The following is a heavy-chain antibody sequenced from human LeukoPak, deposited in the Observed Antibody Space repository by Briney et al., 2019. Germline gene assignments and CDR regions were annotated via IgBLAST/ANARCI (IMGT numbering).Heavy chain of an antibody. J-gene: IGHJ1*01. D-gene: IGHD2-15*01. V-gene: IGHV3-48*03. CDR3: VRDGGCTAGSCSQYFQR. CDR1: GFTFSSYE. Sequence: GGSLRLSCVASGFTFSSYEMYWVRQPPGKELEWVAYISTSGSPTIYAASVKGRFTMSRDNAKNSLYLEMNSLRAEDTAVYYCVRDGGCTAGSCSQYFQRWGQGTLVTVSS. CDR2: ISTSGSPT.